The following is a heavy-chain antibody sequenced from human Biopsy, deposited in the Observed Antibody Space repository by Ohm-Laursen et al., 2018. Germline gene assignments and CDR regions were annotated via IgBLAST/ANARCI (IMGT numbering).Heavy chain of an antibody. CDR1: GYTFTAHY. CDR2: INPNSGAT. Sequence: ASVKVSCKPSGYTFTAHYVHWVRQAPGQGLGGMGWINPNSGATSYAQNFQGRVTLTRDTSTSTAHMELSNLRSDDTAVYFCARDMSLVTTVSNDALDVWGQGTMVTVSS. D-gene: IGHD1-1*01. J-gene: IGHJ3*01. CDR3: ARDMSLVTTVSNDALDV. V-gene: IGHV1-2*02.